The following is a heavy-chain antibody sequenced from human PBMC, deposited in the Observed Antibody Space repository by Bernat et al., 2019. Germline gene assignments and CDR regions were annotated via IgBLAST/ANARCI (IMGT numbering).Heavy chain of an antibody. Sequence: EVQLVESGGGLVQPGGSLRLFCAASGFTFSSYWMSWVRQAPGKGLEWVAKIKQDGSEKYYVDSVKGRYTISRENAKNSLYLQMNSLGAEDRAVYYCAREGGENWFDPWGQGTLVTVSS. V-gene: IGHV3-7*03. J-gene: IGHJ5*02. CDR2: IKQDGSEK. CDR3: AREGGENWFDP. CDR1: GFTFSSYW. D-gene: IGHD3-16*01.